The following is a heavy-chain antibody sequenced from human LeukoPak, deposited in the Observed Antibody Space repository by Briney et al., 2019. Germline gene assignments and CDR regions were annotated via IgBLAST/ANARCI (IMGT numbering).Heavy chain of an antibody. V-gene: IGHV1-2*06. CDR1: GYTFTGYY. CDR3: ASAAVVPAAYGGMDV. Sequence: ASVKVSCKASGYTFTGYYMHWVRQAPGQGLEWMGRINPNSGGTNYAQKFQGRVTMTRDTSISTAYMELSRLRSDDTAVYYCASAAVVPAAYGGMDVWGQGTTVTVSS. CDR2: INPNSGGT. D-gene: IGHD2-2*01. J-gene: IGHJ6*02.